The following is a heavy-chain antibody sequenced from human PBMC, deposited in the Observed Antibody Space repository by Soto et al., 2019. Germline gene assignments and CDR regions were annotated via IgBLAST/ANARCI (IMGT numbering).Heavy chain of an antibody. J-gene: IGHJ3*02. Sequence: EVQLVESGGGLVQPDRSLRLSCAASGFTFDNYAMHWVRQAPGKGLEWVSGISWNSGSIVYAYSVQGRFTISRDNAKNSLYLQMNSLRAEDTALYYCAKDLAGTKGPEIWGQGTMVIVSS. D-gene: IGHD2-2*01. CDR3: AKDLAGTKGPEI. CDR2: ISWNSGSI. V-gene: IGHV3-9*01. CDR1: GFTFDNYA.